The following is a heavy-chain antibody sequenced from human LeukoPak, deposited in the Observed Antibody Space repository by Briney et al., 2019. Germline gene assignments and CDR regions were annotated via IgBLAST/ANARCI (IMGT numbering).Heavy chain of an antibody. CDR1: GYTFTGYY. Sequence: GASVKVSCKASGYTFTGYYMHWVRQAPGQGLEWMRWINPNSGGTNYAQKFQGRVTMTRDTSISTAYMELSRLRSDDTAVYYCARERGGTMVRGVPDYWGQGTLVTVSS. V-gene: IGHV1-2*02. D-gene: IGHD3-10*01. J-gene: IGHJ4*02. CDR3: ARERGGTMVRGVPDY. CDR2: INPNSGGT.